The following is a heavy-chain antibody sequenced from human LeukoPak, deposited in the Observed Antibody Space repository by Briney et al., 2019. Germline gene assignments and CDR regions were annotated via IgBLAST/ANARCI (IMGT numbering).Heavy chain of an antibody. CDR1: GFTFSSYA. V-gene: IGHV3-23*01. CDR3: AKADNYRAAAGGYWVY. CDR2: ISGSGGST. J-gene: IGHJ4*02. Sequence: GGSLRLSCAASGFTFSSYAMSWVRQAPGKGLEWVSAISGSGGSTYYADSVKGRFTFSRDNSKNTLYLQMNSLRAEDTAVYYCAKADNYRAAAGGYWVYWGQGTLVTVSS. D-gene: IGHD6-13*01.